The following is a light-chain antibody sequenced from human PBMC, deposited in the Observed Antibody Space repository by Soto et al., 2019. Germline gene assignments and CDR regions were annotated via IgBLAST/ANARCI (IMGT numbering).Light chain of an antibody. V-gene: IGKV3-11*01. CDR2: AAS. J-gene: IGKJ4*01. CDR1: QSVSSS. Sequence: EIVLTQSPATLSLSPGEIATLSFRASQSVSSSLAWYQQKPGQAPTLLIYAASNRATGIPTRFSGSGSGTDFTLTISSLEPEDFGVYYCQQRSDWPPSLTFGGGTKVDIK. CDR3: QQRSDWPPSLT.